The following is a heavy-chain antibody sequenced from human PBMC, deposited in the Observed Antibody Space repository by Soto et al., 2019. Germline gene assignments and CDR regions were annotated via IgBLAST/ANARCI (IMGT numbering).Heavy chain of an antibody. CDR3: ARDLTDLAMHYYYGMDV. V-gene: IGHV1-3*05. CDR1: GYTFTSYA. J-gene: IGHJ6*02. Sequence: QVQLVQSGAEEKKPGASVKVSCKASGYTFTSYAMHWVRQAPGQRLEWKGWINAGNGNTKYSQKFQGRVTITRDTSASPAYMELSSLRSEDTAVYYCARDLTDLAMHYYYGMDVWGQGTTVTVSS. CDR2: INAGNGNT.